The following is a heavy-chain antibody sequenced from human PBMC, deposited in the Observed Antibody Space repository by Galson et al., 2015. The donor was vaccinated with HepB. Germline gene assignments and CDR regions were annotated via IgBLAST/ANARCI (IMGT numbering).Heavy chain of an antibody. CDR2: IPILGIA. J-gene: IGHJ4*02. CDR3: AGEYDYGGTYYFDY. D-gene: IGHD4-23*01. CDR1: GGTFSSDT. Sequence: SVKVSFKASGGTFSSDTISWVRQAPGQGLEWMGRIPILGIANYAQKFQGRVRITADRSTSTAYMELSSLRSEDTAVYYCAGEYDYGGTYYFDYWGQGTLVTVSS. V-gene: IGHV1-69*02.